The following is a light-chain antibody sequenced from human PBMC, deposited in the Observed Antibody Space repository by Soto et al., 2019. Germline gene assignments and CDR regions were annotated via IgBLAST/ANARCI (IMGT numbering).Light chain of an antibody. J-gene: IGKJ4*01. Sequence: EIVMTQSPATLSVSLGERATLSCRASQSVSSNLAWYQLKPGQAPRLLIYGASNRATGTPDRFSGSGSGTDFTLTISRLEPEDFAMYYCQQFGTSRLTFGGGTKVDIK. V-gene: IGKV3-20*01. CDR2: GAS. CDR1: QSVSSN. CDR3: QQFGTSRLT.